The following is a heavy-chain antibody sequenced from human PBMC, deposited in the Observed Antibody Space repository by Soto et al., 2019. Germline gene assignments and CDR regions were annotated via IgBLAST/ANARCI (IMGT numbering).Heavy chain of an antibody. Sequence: PSETLSLTCAVYGGSFSGYYWSWIRQPPGKGLEWIGEINHSGSTNYNPSLKSRVTISVDTSKNQFSLKLSSVTAADTAVYYCARDQGRAARSGPYYYSYYGMDVWGQGTPVTVSS. D-gene: IGHD6-6*01. J-gene: IGHJ6*02. CDR3: ARDQGRAARSGPYYYSYYGMDV. CDR1: GGSFSGYY. CDR2: INHSGST. V-gene: IGHV4-34*01.